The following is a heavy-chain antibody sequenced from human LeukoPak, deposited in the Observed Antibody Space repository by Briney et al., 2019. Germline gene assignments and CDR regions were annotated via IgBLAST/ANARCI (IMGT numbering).Heavy chain of an antibody. CDR3: ARGPSIAAAGRWFDP. Sequence: SETLSLTCTVSGGSISSYYWSWIRQPPGRGLEWIGYIYYSGSTNYNPSLKSRVTISVDTSKNQFSLKLSSVTAADTPVYYCARGPSIAAAGRWFDPGGQGTLVTVSS. D-gene: IGHD6-13*01. J-gene: IGHJ5*02. V-gene: IGHV4-59*01. CDR2: IYYSGST. CDR1: GGSISSYY.